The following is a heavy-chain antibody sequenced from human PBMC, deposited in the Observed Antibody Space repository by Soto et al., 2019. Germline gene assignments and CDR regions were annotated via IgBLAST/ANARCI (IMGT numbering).Heavy chain of an antibody. CDR2: IYSGGST. CDR3: ARADFDY. J-gene: IGHJ4*02. CDR1: GFTVSSNS. Sequence: EVQLVESGGGLVQPGGSLRLSCAASGFTVSSNSMSWVRQAPGKGLEWVSLIYSGGSTYYADSVKGRFTISRDNSRNTVYLQMNSLRAEDTAVYYCARADFDYWGQGTLVTVSS. V-gene: IGHV3-66*01.